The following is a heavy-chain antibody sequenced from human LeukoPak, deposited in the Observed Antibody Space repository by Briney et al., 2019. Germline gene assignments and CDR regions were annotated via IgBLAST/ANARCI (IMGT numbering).Heavy chain of an antibody. CDR1: GFTVSSNY. J-gene: IGHJ4*02. CDR3: ARGGDGYNYYFDY. Sequence: GGSLRLSCAASGFTVSSNYMSWVRQAPGKGLEWVSFIYSGGSTYYADSVKGRFTISRDNSKNTLYLHMISLRAEDTAVYYCARGGDGYNYYFDYWGQGTLVSVSS. V-gene: IGHV3-66*01. CDR2: IYSGGST. D-gene: IGHD5-24*01.